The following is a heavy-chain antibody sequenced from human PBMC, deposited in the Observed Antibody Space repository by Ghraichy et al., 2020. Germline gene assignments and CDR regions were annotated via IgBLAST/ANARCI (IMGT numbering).Heavy chain of an antibody. CDR2: ISAYNGNT. CDR1: GYTFTSYG. V-gene: IGHV1-18*01. D-gene: IGHD3-3*01. CDR3: ARDGPRSDFPIPTYYYSYGMDV. J-gene: IGHJ6*02. Sequence: ASVKVSCKASGYTFTSYGISWVRQAPGQGLEWMGWISAYNGNTNYAQKLQGRVTMTTDTSTSTAYMELRSLRSDDTAVYYCARDGPRSDFPIPTYYYSYGMDVWGQGTTVTVSS.